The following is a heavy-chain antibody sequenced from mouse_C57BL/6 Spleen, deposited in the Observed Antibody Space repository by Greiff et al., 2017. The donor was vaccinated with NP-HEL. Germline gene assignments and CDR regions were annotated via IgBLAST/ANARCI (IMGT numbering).Heavy chain of an antibody. Sequence: QVHVKQSGAELVKPGASVKISCKASGYAFSSYWMNWVKQRPGKGLEWIGQIYPGDGDTNYNGKFKGKATLTADKSSSTAYMQLSSLTSEDSAVYFCARRTTVVATREGAMDYWGQGTSVTVSS. V-gene: IGHV1-80*01. CDR1: GYAFSSYW. J-gene: IGHJ4*01. CDR2: IYPGDGDT. D-gene: IGHD1-1*01. CDR3: ARRTTVVATREGAMDY.